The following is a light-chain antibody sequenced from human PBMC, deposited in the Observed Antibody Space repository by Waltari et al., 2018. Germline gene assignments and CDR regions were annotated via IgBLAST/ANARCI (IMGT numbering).Light chain of an antibody. CDR3: CSYGGASIRI. J-gene: IGLJ2*01. Sequence: QSALTQPASVSGSPGQSLTISCTGTTSDVGSYHLVSWYQQHPGEVPKLIIYEGNKRPSGVSNRFSGSKSGNTASLTISGLQPEDEADYYCCSYGGASIRIFGGGTKVTVL. CDR1: TSDVGSYHL. V-gene: IGLV2-23*01. CDR2: EGN.